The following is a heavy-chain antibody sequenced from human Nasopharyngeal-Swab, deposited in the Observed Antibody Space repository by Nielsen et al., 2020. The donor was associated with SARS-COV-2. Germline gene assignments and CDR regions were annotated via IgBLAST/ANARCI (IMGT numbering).Heavy chain of an antibody. CDR1: GFTFSSYS. CDR3: VGNNWNYGGVGY. D-gene: IGHD1-7*01. CDR2: ISSSSSYI. V-gene: IGHV3-21*01. J-gene: IGHJ4*02. Sequence: GGSLRLSCAASGFTFSSYSMNWVRQAPGKGLEWVSSISSSSSYIYYADSVKGRFTISRDNAKNSLYLQMNSLRAEDTAVYYCVGNNWNYGGVGYWGQGTLATVSS.